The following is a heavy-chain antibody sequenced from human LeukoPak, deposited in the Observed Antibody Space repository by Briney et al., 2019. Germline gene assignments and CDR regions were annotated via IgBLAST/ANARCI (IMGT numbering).Heavy chain of an antibody. CDR2: ISSSSSYI. D-gene: IGHD3-22*01. CDR3: AKDSSGYYLAHFDY. J-gene: IGHJ4*02. V-gene: IGHV3-21*01. Sequence: PGGSLRLSCVTSGFSVSNNYMSWVRQAPGKGLEWVSSISSSSSYIYYVDSVKGRFTISRDNAKNSLYLQMNSLRAEDTAVYYCAKDSSGYYLAHFDYWGQGTLVTVSS. CDR1: GFSVSNNY.